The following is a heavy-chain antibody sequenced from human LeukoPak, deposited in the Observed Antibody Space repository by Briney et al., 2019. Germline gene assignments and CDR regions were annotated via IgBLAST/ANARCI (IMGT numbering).Heavy chain of an antibody. J-gene: IGHJ4*02. CDR3: ARSRRSGASDY. Sequence: PGGSLRLSCAASGFTFSSYAVHWVRQAPGKGLEWVAVISYDGSNKYYADSVKGRFTISRDNSKNTLYLQMNSLRAEDTAVYYCARSRRSGASDYWGQGTLVTVSS. D-gene: IGHD1-26*01. CDR2: ISYDGSNK. V-gene: IGHV3-30*01. CDR1: GFTFSSYA.